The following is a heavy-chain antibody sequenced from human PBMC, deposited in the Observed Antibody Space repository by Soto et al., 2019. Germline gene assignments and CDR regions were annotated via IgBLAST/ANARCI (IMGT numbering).Heavy chain of an antibody. Sequence: EVQLVESGGGLVQPGGSLRLSCAASGFTVSSSYISWVRQAPGKRLEWVSTIYSSGRTYYADSVRGRLTISRDDSKTTLYIQMNRLSVADTAVYYCTREASGSGWWSQGSFASWGQGTLVTVSS. J-gene: IGHJ5*02. V-gene: IGHV3-66*01. D-gene: IGHD6-19*01. CDR2: IYSSGRT. CDR1: GFTVSSSY. CDR3: TREASGSGWWSQGSFAS.